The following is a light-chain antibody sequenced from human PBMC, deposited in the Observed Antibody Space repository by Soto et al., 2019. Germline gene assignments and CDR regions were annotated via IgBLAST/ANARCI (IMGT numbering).Light chain of an antibody. J-gene: IGKJ5*01. Sequence: IVLTQSPATLSLWPGETAVLSCRASQTVNTYLSWYQQRPGQAPRLLIYAASKRVPGIPARFSGSGSGTDFTLTISSLEPEDFAFYYCQQRGTSITFGQGTRLDIE. CDR2: AAS. V-gene: IGKV3-11*01. CDR3: QQRGTSIT. CDR1: QTVNTY.